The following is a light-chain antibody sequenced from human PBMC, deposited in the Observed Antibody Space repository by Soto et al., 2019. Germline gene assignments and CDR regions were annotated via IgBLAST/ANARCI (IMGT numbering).Light chain of an antibody. CDR3: GADQCSGSNLVEV. CDR1: SGYSNYK. Sequence: QSVLTQPPSASASLGASVTLTCTLSSGYSNYKVDWYQQRPGKGPRFVMRVGTGGIVGSKGDGIPDRFSVLASGQTRYLTIKAIQEEEEEDDAGGADQCSGSNLVEVFGGGTKLTVL. J-gene: IGLJ2*01. CDR2: VGTGGIVG. V-gene: IGLV9-49*01.